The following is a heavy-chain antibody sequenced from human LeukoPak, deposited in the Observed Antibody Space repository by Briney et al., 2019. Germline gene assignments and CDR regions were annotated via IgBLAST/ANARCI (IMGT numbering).Heavy chain of an antibody. CDR2: ISAYNGNT. J-gene: IGHJ3*02. V-gene: IGHV1-18*04. Sequence: ASVRVSCKASGYTLTSYGISWVRQAPGQGLEWMGWISAYNGNTNYAQKFQCRVTMTTDTSTSTAYMELRSLRSDDTAVYYCARGLLWFGELFGAFDIWGQGTIVTVSS. CDR3: ARGLLWFGELFGAFDI. CDR1: GYTLTSYG. D-gene: IGHD3-10*01.